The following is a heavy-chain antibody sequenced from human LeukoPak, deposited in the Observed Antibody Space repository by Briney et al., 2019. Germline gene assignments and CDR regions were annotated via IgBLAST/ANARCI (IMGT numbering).Heavy chain of an antibody. D-gene: IGHD2-21*01. V-gene: IGHV1-69*05. Sequence: ASVKVSCKASGGTFSSYAISWVRQAPGQGLEWMGGIIPIFGTANYAQKFQGRVTITRDTSTSTAYMELRSLRSDDTAVYYCARHMGIVNAFDIWGQGTMVTVSS. J-gene: IGHJ3*02. CDR2: IIPIFGTA. CDR1: GGTFSSYA. CDR3: ARHMGIVNAFDI.